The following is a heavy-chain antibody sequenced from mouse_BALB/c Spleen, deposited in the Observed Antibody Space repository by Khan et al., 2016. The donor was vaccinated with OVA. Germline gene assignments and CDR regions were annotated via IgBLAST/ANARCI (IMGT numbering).Heavy chain of an antibody. CDR2: IDPANGNS. CDR1: GFNIKDTY. Sequence: VQLQQSGSEFVKPGASVRLSCTASGFNIKDTYMHWVKQRPEQGLEWIGRIDPANGNSKYDTKFQGKATITADTSSNTAYLQLSSLTSEDPAVYYCATYCYGSSRYFDYWGQGTTLTVSS. J-gene: IGHJ2*01. D-gene: IGHD1-1*01. CDR3: ATYCYGSSRYFDY. V-gene: IGHV14-3*02.